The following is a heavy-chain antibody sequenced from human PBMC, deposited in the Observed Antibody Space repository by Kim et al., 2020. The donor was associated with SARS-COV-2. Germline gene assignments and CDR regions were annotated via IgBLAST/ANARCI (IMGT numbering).Heavy chain of an antibody. CDR1: GFTFNRQA. CDR3: AKDSVRTSGWYYFDC. J-gene: IGHJ4*02. V-gene: IGHV3-23*01. Sequence: GGSLRLSCAASGFTFNRQAMSWVRQAPGKGLEWVSGISYSGDDTQYAESVRGRFTVSRDNFKNTLFLQMDSLRAEDTAVYYCAKDSVRTSGWYYFDCWGQGTLVTVSS. D-gene: IGHD6-19*01. CDR2: ISYSGDDT.